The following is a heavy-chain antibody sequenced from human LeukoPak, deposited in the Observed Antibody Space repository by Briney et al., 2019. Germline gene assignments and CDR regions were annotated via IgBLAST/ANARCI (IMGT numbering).Heavy chain of an antibody. V-gene: IGHV4-39*01. J-gene: IGHJ6*02. D-gene: IGHD2-21*02. CDR2: IYYSGST. CDR3: ARQRTLETAQYYYYYGMDV. CDR1: GGSISSSSYY. Sequence: SETLSLTCTVSGGSISSSSYYWGWIRQPPGKGLEWIGSIYYSGSTYYNPSLKSRVTISVDTSKNQFSLKLSSVTAADTAVYYCARQRTLETAQYYYYYGMDVWGQGTTVTVSS.